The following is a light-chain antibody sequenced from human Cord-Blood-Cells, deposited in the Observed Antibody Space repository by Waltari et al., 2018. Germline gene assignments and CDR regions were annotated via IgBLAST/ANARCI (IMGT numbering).Light chain of an antibody. J-gene: IGKJ5*01. CDR2: DAS. Sequence: EIVLTQSPATLSLSPGERATLSCRASQSVSSYLAWYQQKHGQAPRLLIYDASNRATGIPARFSGSGSGTDFPLTISSLEPEDFAVYFCQQRSNWPPITFGQGTRLEIK. CDR1: QSVSSY. CDR3: QQRSNWPPIT. V-gene: IGKV3-11*01.